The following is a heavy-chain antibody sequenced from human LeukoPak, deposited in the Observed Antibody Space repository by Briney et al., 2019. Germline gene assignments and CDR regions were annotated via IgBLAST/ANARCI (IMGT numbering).Heavy chain of an antibody. Sequence: SETLSLTCTVSGGSISSSSYYWGWIRQPPGKGLEWIGSIYYSGSTYYNPSLKSRVTISVDTSKNQFSLKLSSVTAADTAVHYCASPSHGSSSSDFDYWGQGTLVTVSS. J-gene: IGHJ4*02. CDR1: GGSISSSSYY. CDR2: IYYSGST. CDR3: ASPSHGSSSSDFDY. D-gene: IGHD6-6*01. V-gene: IGHV4-39*01.